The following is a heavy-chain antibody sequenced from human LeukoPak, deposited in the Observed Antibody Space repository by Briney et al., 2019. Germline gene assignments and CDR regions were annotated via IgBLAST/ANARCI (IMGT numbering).Heavy chain of an antibody. V-gene: IGHV4-61*02. CDR1: GGSISSGSYY. D-gene: IGHD3-22*01. J-gene: IGHJ6*02. CDR2: IYTSGST. CDR3: ARTSSGVSDGMDV. Sequence: SRTLSLTCTVSGGSISSGSYYWSWIRQPAGKGLEWIGRIYTSGSTNYNPSLRSRVTISVDTSKNQFSLKLSSVAAADTAVYYCARTSSGVSDGMDVWGQGTTVTVSS.